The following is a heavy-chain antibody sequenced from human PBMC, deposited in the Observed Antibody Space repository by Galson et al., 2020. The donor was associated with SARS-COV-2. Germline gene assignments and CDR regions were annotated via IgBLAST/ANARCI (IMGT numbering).Heavy chain of an antibody. V-gene: IGHV3-30*03. D-gene: IGHD5-18*01. J-gene: IGHJ4*02. CDR3: ARDRGYSYGETLLDY. CDR2: ISYDGSNK. CDR1: GFTFSSYG. Sequence: GESLKISCAASGFTFSSYGMHWVRQAPGKGLAWVAVISYDGSNKYYADSVKGRFTISRDNSKNTLYLQMNSLRAEDTAVYYCARDRGYSYGETLLDYWGQGTLVTVSS.